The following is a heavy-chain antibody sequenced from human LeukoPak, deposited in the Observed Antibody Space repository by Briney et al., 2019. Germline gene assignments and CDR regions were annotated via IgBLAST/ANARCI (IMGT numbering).Heavy chain of an antibody. CDR3: AEDPTMIVVVTVDY. CDR2: ISGSGGST. Sequence: GGSLRLSCAASGFTFSSYAMSWVRQAPGKGLEWVSAISGSGGSTYYADSVKGRFTISRDNSKNTLYLQMNSLRAEDTAVYYCAEDPTMIVVVTVDYWGQGTLVTVSS. V-gene: IGHV3-23*01. D-gene: IGHD3-22*01. J-gene: IGHJ4*02. CDR1: GFTFSSYA.